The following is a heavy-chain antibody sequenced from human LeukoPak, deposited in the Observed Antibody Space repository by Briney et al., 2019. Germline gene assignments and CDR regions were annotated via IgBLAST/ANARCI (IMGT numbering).Heavy chain of an antibody. CDR1: GYTFTGYY. J-gene: IGHJ6*02. V-gene: IGHV1-2*02. Sequence: VASVKVSCKASGYTFTGYYMHWVRQAPGQGLEWMGWINPNSGGTNYAQKFQGRVTMTRDTSISTAYMELSRLRSDDTAVYYCARKKMTTVTTVYYGMDVWGQGTTVTVSS. CDR3: ARKKMTTVTTVYYGMDV. CDR2: INPNSGGT. D-gene: IGHD4-17*01.